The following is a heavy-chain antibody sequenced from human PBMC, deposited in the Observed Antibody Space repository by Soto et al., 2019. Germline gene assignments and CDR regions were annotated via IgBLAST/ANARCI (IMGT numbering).Heavy chain of an antibody. CDR3: ARDRPDIAVAGIGGVYGMDV. CDR1: GGSISSGGYY. D-gene: IGHD6-19*01. V-gene: IGHV4-31*03. Sequence: QVQLQESGPGLVKPSQTLSLTCTVSGGSISSGGYYWSWIRQHPGKGLEWIGYIYYSGSTYYNPSLKSRVTISVDTSKNQFSLKLSSVTAADTAVYYCARDRPDIAVAGIGGVYGMDVWGQGTTVTVSS. CDR2: IYYSGST. J-gene: IGHJ6*02.